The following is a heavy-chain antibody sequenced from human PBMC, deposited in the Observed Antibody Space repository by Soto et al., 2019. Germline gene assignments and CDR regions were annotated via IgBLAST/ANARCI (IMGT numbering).Heavy chain of an antibody. Sequence: SVKVSCKASGGTFSSYTISWVRQAPGQGLEWMGRIIPILGIANYAQKLQGRVTITADKSTSTAYMELSSLRSEDTAVYYCASWNIEAATYGMDVWGKGTTVTVSX. CDR3: ASWNIEAATYGMDV. CDR1: GGTFSSYT. CDR2: IIPILGIA. V-gene: IGHV1-69*02. J-gene: IGHJ6*04. D-gene: IGHD6-13*01.